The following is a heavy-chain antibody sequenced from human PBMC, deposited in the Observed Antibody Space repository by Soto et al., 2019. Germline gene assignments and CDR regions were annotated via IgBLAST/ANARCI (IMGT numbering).Heavy chain of an antibody. CDR2: ISTYNGDT. CDR1: GYTFTRSG. D-gene: IGHD5-12*01. V-gene: IGHV1-18*01. CDR3: ASEGVAPYYYYGRDV. J-gene: IGHJ6*02. Sequence: QVQLVQSGAEVKKPGASVKVSCKASGYTFTRSGISWVRQAPGQGLEWMGWISTYNGDTNYAQTFQGRVTMTTDTSTSTVYMELRSLRSDDTAVYYCASEGVAPYYYYGRDVWGQGTPVTVSS.